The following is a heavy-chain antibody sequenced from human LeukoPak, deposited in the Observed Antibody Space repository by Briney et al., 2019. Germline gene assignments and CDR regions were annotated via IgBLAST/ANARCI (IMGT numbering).Heavy chain of an antibody. CDR2: ISYDGSNK. V-gene: IGHV3-30-3*01. CDR1: GFTFSSYA. CDR3: AKAYNSGWYMPDY. Sequence: PGRSLRLSCAASGFTFSSYAMHWVRQAPGKGLEWVAVISYDGSNKYYADSVKGRFTISRDNSKNTLYLQMNSLRAEDTAVYYCAKAYNSGWYMPDYWGQGTLVTVSS. D-gene: IGHD6-19*01. J-gene: IGHJ4*02.